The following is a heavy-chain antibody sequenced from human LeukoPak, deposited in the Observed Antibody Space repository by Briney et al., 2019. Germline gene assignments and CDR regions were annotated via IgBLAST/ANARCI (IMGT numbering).Heavy chain of an antibody. CDR3: AREGLNYDILTGYSPGMDV. V-gene: IGHV7-4-1*02. CDR2: SNTNTGNP. Sequence: ASVKVSCKASGYTFTSYAMNWVRQAPGQGLEWMGWSNTNTGNPTYAQGFTGRFVFSLDTSVSTAYLQISSLKAEDTAVFYCAREGLNYDILTGYSPGMDVWGQGTTVTVSS. D-gene: IGHD3-9*01. CDR1: GYTFTSYA. J-gene: IGHJ6*02.